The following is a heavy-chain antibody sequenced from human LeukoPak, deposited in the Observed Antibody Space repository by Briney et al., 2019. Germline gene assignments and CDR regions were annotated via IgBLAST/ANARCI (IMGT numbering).Heavy chain of an antibody. Sequence: GGSLRLSCAASGFTFSSYSMNWVRQAPGKGLEWVSSISSSSSYIYYADSVKGRFTISGDNAKNSLYLQMNSLRAEDTAVYYCARLFMVRGVRWFDPWGQGTLVTVSS. CDR2: ISSSSSYI. V-gene: IGHV3-21*01. D-gene: IGHD3-10*01. CDR1: GFTFSSYS. CDR3: ARLFMVRGVRWFDP. J-gene: IGHJ5*02.